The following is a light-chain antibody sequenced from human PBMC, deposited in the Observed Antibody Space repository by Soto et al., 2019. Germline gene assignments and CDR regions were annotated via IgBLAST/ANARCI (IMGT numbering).Light chain of an antibody. CDR2: NVN. V-gene: IGLV2-11*01. J-gene: IGLJ2*01. CDR1: SSDVGSYDY. CDR3: CSYTSSAPVV. Sequence: QSALIQPPSVSGSPGQSVTISCTGTSSDVGSYDYVSLYQQHPGTVPKPMIYNVNTQPSGVPDRFSGSKSGDTASMTISGLQAEDEADYSCCSYTSSAPVVFGGGTKVTVL.